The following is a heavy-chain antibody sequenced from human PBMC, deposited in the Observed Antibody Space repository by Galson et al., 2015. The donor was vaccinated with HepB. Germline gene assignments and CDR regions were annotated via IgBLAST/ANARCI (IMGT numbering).Heavy chain of an antibody. CDR1: GFAFSTYA. V-gene: IGHV3-23*01. D-gene: IGHD2-15*01. CDR3: ARDPFAYSGGH. J-gene: IGHJ6*02. CDR2: LSGNGYKT. Sequence: SLRLSCAASGFAFSTYAMRWVRQAPGKGLEWVSALSGNGYKTYYADSVRGRFTISRDNSKNTLYLQMNSLRAEDTAVYYCARDPFAYSGGHWGQGTTVTVSS.